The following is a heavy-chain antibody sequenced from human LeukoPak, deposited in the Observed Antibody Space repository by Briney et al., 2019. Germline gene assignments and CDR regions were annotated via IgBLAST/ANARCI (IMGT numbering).Heavy chain of an antibody. CDR1: GGSISSYY. Sequence: PSETLSLTCTVSGGSISSYYCSWIRQPPGKGLEWIGYIYYSGSTDYNPSLKSRVTISVDTSKNQLSLKLNSVTAADTAVYYCAREGRFDNSFDPWGQGTLVTVSS. J-gene: IGHJ5*02. CDR3: AREGRFDNSFDP. D-gene: IGHD3-3*01. CDR2: IYYSGST. V-gene: IGHV4-4*08.